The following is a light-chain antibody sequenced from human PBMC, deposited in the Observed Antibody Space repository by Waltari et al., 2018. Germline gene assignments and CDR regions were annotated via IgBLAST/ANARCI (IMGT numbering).Light chain of an antibody. V-gene: IGLV2-14*01. J-gene: IGLJ2*01. CDR1: SSDVGYYNY. CDR3: SSYTNYATVI. CDR2: DVN. Sequence: QSALTQPASVSGSPGQSITISCTGTSSDVGYYNYVSWYQQHPGKATKLMISDVNKRPSGVSNRFSCHKSGNTASLTISGLQAEDEADYYCSSYTNYATVIFGGGTKLTVL.